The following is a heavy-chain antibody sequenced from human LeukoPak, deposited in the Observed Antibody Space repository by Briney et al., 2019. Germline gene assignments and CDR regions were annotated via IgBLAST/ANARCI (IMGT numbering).Heavy chain of an antibody. Sequence: GESLKISCAASGFAFDDYAMHWVRQAPGKGLEWVSLISGDGGSTYYADSVKGRFTISRDNSKNSLYLQMNSLRTEDTALYYCAKDFLFTYYYDSSGYFDYWGQGTLVTVSS. D-gene: IGHD3-22*01. J-gene: IGHJ4*02. V-gene: IGHV3-43*02. CDR3: AKDFLFTYYYDSSGYFDY. CDR1: GFAFDDYA. CDR2: ISGDGGST.